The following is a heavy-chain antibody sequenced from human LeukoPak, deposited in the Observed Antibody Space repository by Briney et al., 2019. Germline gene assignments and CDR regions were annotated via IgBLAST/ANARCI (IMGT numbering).Heavy chain of an antibody. J-gene: IGHJ4*02. CDR2: IYYSGST. D-gene: IGHD5-24*01. V-gene: IGHV4-59*01. CDR1: GGSISSYY. Sequence: SETLSLTCTVSGGSISSYYWSWIRQPPGKGLEWIGYIYYSGSTNYNPSLKSRVTISVDTSKNQFSLKLSSVTAADTAVYCCARTVATIPPEPFDYWGQGTLVTVSS. CDR3: ARTVATIPPEPFDY.